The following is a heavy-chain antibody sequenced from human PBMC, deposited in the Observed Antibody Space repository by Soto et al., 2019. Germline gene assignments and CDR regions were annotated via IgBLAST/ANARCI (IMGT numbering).Heavy chain of an antibody. CDR3: AKGLGVTMVRGVPGYYGMDV. CDR2: ISGSGGST. V-gene: IGHV3-23*01. CDR1: GFTFSSYA. Sequence: EVQLLESGGGLVQPGGSLRLSCAASGFTFSSYAMSWVRQAPGKGLEWVSAISGSGGSTYYADSVKGRFTISRDNSKNTLYQQMNSLRAEDTAVYYCAKGLGVTMVRGVPGYYGMDVWGQGTTVTVSS. D-gene: IGHD3-10*01. J-gene: IGHJ6*02.